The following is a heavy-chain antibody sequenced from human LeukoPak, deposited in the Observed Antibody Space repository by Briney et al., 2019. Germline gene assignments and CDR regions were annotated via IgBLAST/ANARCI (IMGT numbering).Heavy chain of an antibody. CDR1: GGSFSGYY. CDR2: INHSGST. CDR3: ARAITMVRGVINRKYYYYGMDV. D-gene: IGHD3-10*01. J-gene: IGHJ6*02. Sequence: SETLSLTCAVYGGSFSGYYWSWIRQPPGKGLEWIGEINHSGSTNYNPSLKSRVTISVDTSKNQFSLKLSSVTAADTAVYYRARAITMVRGVINRKYYYYGMDVWGQGTTVTVSS. V-gene: IGHV4-34*01.